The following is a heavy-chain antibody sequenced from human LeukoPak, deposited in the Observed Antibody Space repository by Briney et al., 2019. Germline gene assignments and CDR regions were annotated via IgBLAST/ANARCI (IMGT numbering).Heavy chain of an antibody. D-gene: IGHD2-15*01. Sequence: ASVKVSCKASGYTFTGYYMHWVRQAPGQGLEWMGLINPSGSDTVYAQKFQGGLTMTRDMSTSTDYMELSSLRFDDTAVYYCARPYCSGGSCYGDYYFDYWGQGTLVTVSS. V-gene: IGHV1-46*01. CDR3: ARPYCSGGSCYGDYYFDY. J-gene: IGHJ4*02. CDR2: INPSGSDT. CDR1: GYTFTGYY.